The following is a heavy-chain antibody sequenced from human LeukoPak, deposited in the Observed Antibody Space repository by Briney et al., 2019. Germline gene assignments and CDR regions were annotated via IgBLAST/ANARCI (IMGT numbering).Heavy chain of an antibody. Sequence: GGSLRLSCAASGFTFDHYAMHWVRQPPGKGLEWVSLITWDGDTTYYADSVKGRFSISRDNSKNSLYLQMNSLRGEDTALYFCAKGSLSASRGFDWLSPPDSWGQGTLVTVSS. CDR1: GFTFDHYA. D-gene: IGHD3-9*01. J-gene: IGHJ4*02. CDR2: ITWDGDTT. CDR3: AKGSLSASRGFDWLSPPDS. V-gene: IGHV3-43D*03.